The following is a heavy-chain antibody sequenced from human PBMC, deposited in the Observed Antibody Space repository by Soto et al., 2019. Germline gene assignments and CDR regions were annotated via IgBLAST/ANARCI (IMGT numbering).Heavy chain of an antibody. J-gene: IGHJ5*02. CDR2: INNDGSAA. Sequence: PACSMRLSRASFRFTFSSYWMHGVRQVPGKGLVWVSRINNDGSAATYADSLKGRFTISRDNAKNTVYLQMNSLRAEDTAVYYCVRDKPHNWFDPWGQGTPVLVFS. CDR1: RFTFSSYW. V-gene: IGHV3-74*01. CDR3: VRDKPHNWFDP.